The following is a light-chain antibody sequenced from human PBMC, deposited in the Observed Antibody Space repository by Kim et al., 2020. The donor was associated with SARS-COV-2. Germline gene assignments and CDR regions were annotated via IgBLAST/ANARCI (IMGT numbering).Light chain of an antibody. J-gene: IGLJ2*01. Sequence: QSIHIACTGTRRDVGGYNYVSWYQQHPGKAPKLMIYDVSNRPSGVSNRFSGSKSGNTASLTISGLQAEDEADYYCSSYTSSSTLVVFGGGTQLTVL. V-gene: IGLV2-14*03. CDR1: RRDVGGYNY. CDR2: DVS. CDR3: SSYTSSSTLVV.